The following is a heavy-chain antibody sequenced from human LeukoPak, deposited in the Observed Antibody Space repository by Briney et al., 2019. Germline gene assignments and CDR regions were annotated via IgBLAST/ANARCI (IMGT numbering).Heavy chain of an antibody. CDR1: GFTFSNYW. J-gene: IGHJ4*02. Sequence: PGGSLRLSCAASGFTFSNYWMHWVRQAPGKGPVWVSRINPDGRTITYADSVVGRIAISRDNAKNSLYLQMNSLRAEDTALYHCARGGGYSGSYYYFDYWGQGTLVTVSS. CDR2: INPDGRTI. V-gene: IGHV3-74*03. D-gene: IGHD5-12*01. CDR3: ARGGGYSGSYYYFDY.